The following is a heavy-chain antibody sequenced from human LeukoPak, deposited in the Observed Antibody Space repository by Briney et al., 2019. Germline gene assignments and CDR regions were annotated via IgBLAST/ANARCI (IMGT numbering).Heavy chain of an antibody. Sequence: SETLSLTCAVYGGSFSGYYWSWIRHPPGKGLEWIGEINHRGSTNYNPSLKSRVTISVDTSKNQFSLKLSSVTAADTAVYYCARAQPSYCSGGSCYVYYYYMDVWGKGTTVTVSS. D-gene: IGHD2-15*01. CDR3: ARAQPSYCSGGSCYVYYYYMDV. CDR2: INHRGST. CDR1: GGSFSGYY. J-gene: IGHJ6*03. V-gene: IGHV4-34*01.